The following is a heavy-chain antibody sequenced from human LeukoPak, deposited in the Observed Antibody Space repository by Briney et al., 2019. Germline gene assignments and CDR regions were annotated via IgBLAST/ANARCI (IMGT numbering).Heavy chain of an antibody. D-gene: IGHD6-13*01. V-gene: IGHV3-23*01. CDR3: VQDSLQVPMSAAVVFDL. Sequence: GGSLRLSYEASGFTSRNYPMGWVRQARGKGPQWVAGINGSGATAYYATSLKGRVTISRDHGRNMLFLEIYNLRAEDTAIYYCVQDSLQVPMSAAVVFDLWGQGTLVTVSS. CDR1: GFTSRNYP. CDR2: INGSGATA. J-gene: IGHJ4*02.